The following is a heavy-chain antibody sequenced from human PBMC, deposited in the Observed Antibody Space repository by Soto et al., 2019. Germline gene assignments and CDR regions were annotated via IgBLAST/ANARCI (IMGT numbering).Heavy chain of an antibody. CDR2: IYYSGST. D-gene: IGHD1-26*01. CDR1: GGSISSSSYY. Sequence: QLQLQESGPGLVKPSKTLSLTCTVSGGSISSSSYYWGWIRQPPGKGLEWIGSIYYSGSTHHNPSLKSRVPIFVETSKNQFSLKLNAVTAADTAVYYCARQNRDRNSESIYYYGMDVWGQGTTVIVSS. J-gene: IGHJ6*02. V-gene: IGHV4-39*01. CDR3: ARQNRDRNSESIYYYGMDV.